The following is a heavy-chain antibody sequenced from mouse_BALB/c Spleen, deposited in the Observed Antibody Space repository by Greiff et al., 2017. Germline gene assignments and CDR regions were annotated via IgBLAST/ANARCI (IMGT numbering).Heavy chain of an antibody. CDR2: ISSGSSTI. D-gene: IGHD4-1*01. CDR1: GFTFSSFG. CDR3: ARMGRGDYFDY. J-gene: IGHJ2*01. V-gene: IGHV5-17*02. Sequence: EGQRVESGGGLVQPGGSRKLSCAASGFTFSSFGMHWVRQAPEKGLEWVAYISSGSSTIYYADTVKGRFTISRDNPKNTLFLQMTSLRSEDTAMYYCARMGRGDYFDYWGQGTTLTVSS.